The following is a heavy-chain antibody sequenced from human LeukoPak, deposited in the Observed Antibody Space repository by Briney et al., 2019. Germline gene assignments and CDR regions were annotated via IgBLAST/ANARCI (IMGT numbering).Heavy chain of an antibody. J-gene: IGHJ4*02. V-gene: IGHV1-2*02. CDR1: GYTFTGYY. CDR2: INPNSGGT. D-gene: IGHD1-1*01. CDR3: ARLSNGDRGFEY. Sequence: ASVKVSCKASGYTFTGYYMHWVRQAPGQGLEWMGWINPNSGGTNYAQKFQGRVTMTRDTSISTAYMELSRLRSDDTAVYYCARLSNGDRGFEYWGQGTLVTVSS.